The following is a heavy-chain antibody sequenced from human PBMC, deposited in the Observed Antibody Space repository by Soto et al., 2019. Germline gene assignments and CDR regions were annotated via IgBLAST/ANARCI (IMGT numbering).Heavy chain of an antibody. J-gene: IGHJ4*02. V-gene: IGHV3-48*03. CDR1: GFTFSSYE. D-gene: IGHD1-26*01. Sequence: PXGSLRLSCAASGFTFSSYEMNGVRQAPGEGLEWVSYISSSGSTIYYADSVKGRFTISRDNAKNSLYLQMNSLRAEDTAVYYCARGVSVGAAAPWGQGTLVTVSS. CDR3: ARGVSVGAAAP. CDR2: ISSSGSTI.